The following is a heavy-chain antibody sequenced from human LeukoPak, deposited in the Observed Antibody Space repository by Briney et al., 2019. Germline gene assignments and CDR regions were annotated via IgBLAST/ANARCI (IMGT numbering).Heavy chain of an antibody. Sequence: AGGSLRLSCAASGFTFRAFGMHWVRLASGKGVEFVSGISANGGYTNYADSVKARFTISRDNSKSMLYLQMDSLSADDTAVYYCARLPQDSGTSDYWGQGTLVTVS. D-gene: IGHD3-10*01. CDR1: GFTFRAFG. V-gene: IGHV3-64*02. CDR2: ISANGGYT. J-gene: IGHJ4*02. CDR3: ARLPQDSGTSDY.